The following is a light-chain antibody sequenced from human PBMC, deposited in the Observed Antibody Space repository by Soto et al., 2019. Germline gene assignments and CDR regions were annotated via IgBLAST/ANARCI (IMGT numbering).Light chain of an antibody. J-gene: IGLJ2*01. CDR2: EVR. Sequence: QSALTQPASVSGSPGQSITISCTGTRSDVGGYNFVSWYQQFPGKAPKLMIYEVRNRPSGISNRFSGSKSGNTASLTISGLQPEDEADYYCSSFTTTSTLVIFGGGTKVTVL. V-gene: IGLV2-14*01. CDR1: RSDVGGYNF. CDR3: SSFTTTSTLVI.